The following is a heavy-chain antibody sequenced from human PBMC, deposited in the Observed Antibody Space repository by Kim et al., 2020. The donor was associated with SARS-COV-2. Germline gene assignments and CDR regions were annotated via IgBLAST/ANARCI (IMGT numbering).Heavy chain of an antibody. J-gene: IGHJ4*02. CDR2: IYYSGST. Sequence: TLSLTCTVSGGSISSGDYYWSWIRQPPGKGLEWIGYIYYSGSTYYNPSLKSRVTISVDTSKNQFSLKLSSVTAADTAVYYCARGGYGDFPFDYWGQGTLVTVSS. V-gene: IGHV4-30-4*01. D-gene: IGHD4-17*01. CDR1: GGSISSGDYY. CDR3: ARGGYGDFPFDY.